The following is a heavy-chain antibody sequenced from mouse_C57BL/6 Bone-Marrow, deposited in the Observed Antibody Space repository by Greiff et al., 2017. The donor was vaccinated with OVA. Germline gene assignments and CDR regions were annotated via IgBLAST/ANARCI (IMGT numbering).Heavy chain of an antibody. V-gene: IGHV10-3*01. CDR1: GFTFNTYA. Sequence: EAKLMESGGGLVQPKGSLKLSCAASGFTFNTYAMHWVRQAPGKGLEWVASIRSKSSNYATYYADSVKDRFTISRDDSQSMLYLQMNNLKTEDTAMYYCVREGYDGYLYYAMDYWGQGTSVTVSS. J-gene: IGHJ4*01. CDR2: IRSKSSNYAT. CDR3: VREGYDGYLYYAMDY. D-gene: IGHD2-3*01.